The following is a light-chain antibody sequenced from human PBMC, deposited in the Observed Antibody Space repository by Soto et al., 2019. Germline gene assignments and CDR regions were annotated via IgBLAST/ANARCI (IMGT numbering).Light chain of an antibody. CDR2: DAS. J-gene: IGKJ2*01. Sequence: EIVMTQSPATLSVSPGERATLSCRASQSVGGNLAWYQQRPGRAPRLLIYDASTRATDIPPRFSGSGSGTEFPLTISSLQSEDFALYYCQQYNSWPLYTFVQGTKLETK. CDR3: QQYNSWPLYT. V-gene: IGKV3-15*01. CDR1: QSVGGN.